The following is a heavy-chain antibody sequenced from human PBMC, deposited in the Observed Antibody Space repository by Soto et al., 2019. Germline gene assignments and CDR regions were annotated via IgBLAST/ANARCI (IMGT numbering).Heavy chain of an antibody. Sequence: QVQLVQSGAEVKRPGSSVKVSCKASGGTFNNYALSWVRQAPGQGLEWVGGIIPIFNSANYAQKFQGRVTITADDSTSTAYMELRSLRPDDTAVYYCAREATVASYSFDFWGQGTLVTVSS. J-gene: IGHJ4*02. V-gene: IGHV1-69*01. D-gene: IGHD5-12*01. CDR1: GGTFNNYA. CDR2: IIPIFNSA. CDR3: AREATVASYSFDF.